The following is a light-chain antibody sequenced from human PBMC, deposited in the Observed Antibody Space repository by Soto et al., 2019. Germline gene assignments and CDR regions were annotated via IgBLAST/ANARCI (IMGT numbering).Light chain of an antibody. CDR2: GAS. J-gene: IGKJ1*01. CDR3: QQYDNAPQT. CDR1: QSVSANY. V-gene: IGKV3-20*01. Sequence: EIVLTQSPGTLSLSPGERATLSCRASQSVSANYLAWYQQKPGQAPRLLIYGASSRAAGIPDRFSGSGFATDFTLTISRLEPEDFAVYYCQQYDNAPQTFGQGTKVDI.